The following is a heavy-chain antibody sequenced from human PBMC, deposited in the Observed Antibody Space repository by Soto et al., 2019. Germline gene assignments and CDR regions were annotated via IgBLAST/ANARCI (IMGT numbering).Heavy chain of an antibody. D-gene: IGHD1-1*01. J-gene: IGHJ4*02. CDR3: VRGDNWNDEASDY. V-gene: IGHV3-33*01. CDR2: IWSDGNNR. CDR1: GFMFSNHG. Sequence: GGSLRLSCAASGFMFSNHGMHWVRQAPGKGLEWVAVIWSDGNNRYYADSVKGRFTISRDNSKNTLYLQMNSLRAEDTAVFYCVRGDNWNDEASDYWGQGTLVTVSS.